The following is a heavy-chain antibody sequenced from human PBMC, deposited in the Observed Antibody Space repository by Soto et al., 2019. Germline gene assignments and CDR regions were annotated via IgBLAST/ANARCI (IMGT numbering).Heavy chain of an antibody. J-gene: IGHJ5*02. V-gene: IGHV4-39*02. CDR1: GGSISSPTYY. D-gene: IGHD5-12*01. CDR2: IFYNGRT. CDR3: ARGGFSADDESDGFDP. Sequence: QVPLQEPGPGLVKPSETLSLTCSVSGGSISSPTYYWGWVRRAPGGGPEWIGNIFYNGRTDYNPSLQRRVTISVETYKNQFSLRLASVTAADTAVYYCARGGFSADDESDGFDPWGHGTRVTVS.